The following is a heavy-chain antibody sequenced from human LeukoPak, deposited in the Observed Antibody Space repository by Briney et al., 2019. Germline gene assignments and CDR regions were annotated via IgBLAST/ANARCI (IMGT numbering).Heavy chain of an antibody. CDR3: AKGYCSGVTCYPSQYFDY. CDR1: GFTFSSYS. D-gene: IGHD2-15*01. CDR2: ISASGGST. J-gene: IGHJ4*02. Sequence: SGGSLRLSCAASGFTFSSYSMNWVRQAPGKGLEWVSAISASGGSTYYADSVKGRFTISRDSSKNTLYLQMNSLRAEDTAVYYCAKGYCSGVTCYPSQYFDYWGQGTLVTVSS. V-gene: IGHV3-23*01.